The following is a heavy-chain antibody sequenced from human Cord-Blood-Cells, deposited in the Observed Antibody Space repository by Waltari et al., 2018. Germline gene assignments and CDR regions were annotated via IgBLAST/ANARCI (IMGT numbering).Heavy chain of an antibody. CDR2: ISGSGGST. D-gene: IGHD6-13*01. Sequence: VSAISGSGGSTYYADPVKGRFTISRDNSKNTLYQQMNSLRAEDTALYYYAIASEGAAAGSYAFDISGQGTMVTVSS. V-gene: IGHV3-23*01. CDR3: AIASEGAAAGSYAFDI. J-gene: IGHJ3*02.